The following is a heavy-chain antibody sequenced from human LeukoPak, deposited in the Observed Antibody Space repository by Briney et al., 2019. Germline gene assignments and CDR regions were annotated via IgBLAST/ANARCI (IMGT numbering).Heavy chain of an antibody. CDR2: IIPIFGTA. CDR1: GYTFTTYA. CDR3: ARDRGTWETVDAFDI. Sequence: ASVKVSCKASGYTFTTYAMNWVRQAPGQGLEWMGGIIPIFGTANYAQKFQGRVTITADESTSTAYMELSSLRSEDTAVYYCARDRGTWETVDAFDIWGQGTLVTVSS. J-gene: IGHJ3*02. D-gene: IGHD1-14*01. V-gene: IGHV1-69*13.